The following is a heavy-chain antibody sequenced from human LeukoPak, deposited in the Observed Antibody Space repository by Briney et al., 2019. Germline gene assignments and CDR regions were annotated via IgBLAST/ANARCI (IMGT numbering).Heavy chain of an antibody. CDR3: ARGVRDTVIDY. V-gene: IGHV4-34*01. CDR1: GGSFSGYY. CDR2: INHSGST. J-gene: IGHJ4*02. Sequence: SETLSLTCAVYGGSFSGYYWSWIRQPPGKGLEWIGEINHSGSTNYNPSLKSRVTISVDTSKNQFSLRLTFVTAADTAIYYCARGVRDTVIDYWGQGTLVTVSS. D-gene: IGHD5-18*01.